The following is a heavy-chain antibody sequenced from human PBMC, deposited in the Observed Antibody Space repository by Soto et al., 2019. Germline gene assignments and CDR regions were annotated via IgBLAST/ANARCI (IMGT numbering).Heavy chain of an antibody. Sequence: EAQLVESGGGLVQPGRSLRLFCAGSGFIFDDFAIHWVRQAPGKGLEWVSGISWNSDSIGYADSVKGRFTISRDNAKNSLYLQMNSLRVEDTALYYCTKVGGLYDFSSGSLHFDLWDQGTLVTVSS. J-gene: IGHJ4*02. CDR1: GFIFDDFA. V-gene: IGHV3-9*01. CDR2: ISWNSDSI. D-gene: IGHD3-3*01. CDR3: TKVGGLYDFSSGSLHFDL.